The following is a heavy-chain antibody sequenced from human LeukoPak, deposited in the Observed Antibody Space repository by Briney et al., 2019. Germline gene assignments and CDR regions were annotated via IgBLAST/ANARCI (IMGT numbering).Heavy chain of an antibody. CDR2: ISYDGVNT. Sequence: GGSLRLSCAASGFTFSTYTMHWVRQAPGKGPEWVAVISYDGVNTNYADSVKGRFTFSRDNSKNTLYLQMNSLRAEDTAVYYCAREGELQGVSYFDYWGQGTLVTVSP. D-gene: IGHD1-7*01. CDR3: AREGELQGVSYFDY. CDR1: GFTFSTYT. V-gene: IGHV3-30*01. J-gene: IGHJ4*02.